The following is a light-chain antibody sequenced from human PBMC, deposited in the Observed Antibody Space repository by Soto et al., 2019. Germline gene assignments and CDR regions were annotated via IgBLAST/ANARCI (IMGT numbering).Light chain of an antibody. J-gene: IGKJ5*01. V-gene: IGKV1-5*01. CDR3: QQHNTYPT. Sequence: DIQMTQSPSTLSASVGDSVTNTCRASQNIRNWLAWYQQKPGXXPNPLXYDASSWKSGVPARFSGSGSGTGFALTISNLQPDDFAAYYSQQHNTYPTFGQWTRLKIK. CDR1: QNIRNW. CDR2: DAS.